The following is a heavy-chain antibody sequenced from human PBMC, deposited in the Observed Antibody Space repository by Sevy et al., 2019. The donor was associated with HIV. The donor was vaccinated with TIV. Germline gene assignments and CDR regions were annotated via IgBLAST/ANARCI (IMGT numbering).Heavy chain of an antibody. Sequence: GGSLRLSCTGSGFTFGDYAMSWVRQAPGKGLEWVAFLKHKAYGGTLDYAASVKGRFSISRDDSKSIAHLQMNDLKTEDTAIYYCTRWKGARSIIDYWGQGALVTVSS. CDR1: GFTFGDYA. D-gene: IGHD1-1*01. J-gene: IGHJ4*02. CDR2: LKHKAYGGTL. CDR3: TRWKGARSIIDY. V-gene: IGHV3-49*04.